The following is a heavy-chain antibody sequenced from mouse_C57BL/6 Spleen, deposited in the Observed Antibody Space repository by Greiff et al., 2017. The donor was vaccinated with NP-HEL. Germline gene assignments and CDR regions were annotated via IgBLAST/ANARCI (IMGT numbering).Heavy chain of an antibody. J-gene: IGHJ3*01. CDR2: ISGGGGNT. D-gene: IGHD1-1*01. V-gene: IGHV5-9*01. Sequence: EVQLVESGGGLVKPGGSLKLSCAASGFTFSSYTMSWVRQTPEKRLEWVATISGGGGNTYYPDSVKGRFTISRDNAKNTLYLQMSSLRSEDTDLYYCASLPAYYGSSSGFADWGQGTLVTVAA. CDR3: ASLPAYYGSSSGFAD. CDR1: GFTFSSYT.